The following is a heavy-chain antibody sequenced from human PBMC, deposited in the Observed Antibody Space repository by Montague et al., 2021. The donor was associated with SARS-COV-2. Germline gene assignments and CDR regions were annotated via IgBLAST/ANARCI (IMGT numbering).Heavy chain of an antibody. CDR2: IFHSGSA. Sequence: SETLSLTCTVSGAPLTAGTYHWAWLRQPPGQGLVWIGNIFHSGSASYNPSLKSRVTMSVDTSKKHFSLRLSSVTAADTAVYSCASLTLMELGLSVYYFDSWGQGTLVTVSS. V-gene: IGHV4-39*02. CDR3: ASLTLMELGLSVYYFDS. J-gene: IGHJ4*02. CDR1: GAPLTAGTYH. D-gene: IGHD1-26*01.